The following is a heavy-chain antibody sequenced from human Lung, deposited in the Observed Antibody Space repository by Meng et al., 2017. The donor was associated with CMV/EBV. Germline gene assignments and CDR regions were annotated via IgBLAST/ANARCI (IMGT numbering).Heavy chain of an antibody. CDR1: GFYFSDYG. D-gene: IGHD1-26*01. CDR3: ARSYNGKYYPPYYYYYYGMDV. J-gene: IGHJ6*01. V-gene: IGHV3-30*02. CDR2: IHYDESDK. Sequence: GGSLRLXCTASGFYFSDYGMHWVRQAPGKGLEWVTFIHYDESDKYYTDSVKGRFTISRDNSKKTLYLQMNSLRAEDTAVYYCARSYNGKYYPPYYYYYYGMDVWXHRTTVTVSS.